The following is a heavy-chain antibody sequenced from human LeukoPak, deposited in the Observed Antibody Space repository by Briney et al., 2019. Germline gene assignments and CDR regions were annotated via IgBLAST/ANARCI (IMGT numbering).Heavy chain of an antibody. CDR2: IYWDDK. CDR3: AHSKSSSPLYY. V-gene: IGHV2-5*01. J-gene: IGHJ4*02. D-gene: IGHD6-13*01. Sequence: SGPTLVKPTQTLTLTCTFSGFSLTTSGVGVGWIRQPPGKALEWLALIYWDDKRYSPSLKSRLTITKDTSKNQVDLTMTNMHPVDTATYYCAHSKSSSPLYYWGQGTLVTVSS. CDR1: GFSLTTSGVG.